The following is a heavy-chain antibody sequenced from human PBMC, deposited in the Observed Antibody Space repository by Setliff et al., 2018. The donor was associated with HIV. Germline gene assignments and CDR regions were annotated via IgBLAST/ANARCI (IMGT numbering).Heavy chain of an antibody. CDR3: ARACMVRGEGGNWFDP. V-gene: IGHV4-59*11. CDR2: IYYSGST. Sequence: SETLSLTCTVSGGSISSHYWSWIRQPPGKGLEWIGYIYYSGSTNYNPSLKSRVTISVDTSKNQFSLKLSSVTAADTAVYYCARACMVRGEGGNWFDPWGQGTLVTVSS. J-gene: IGHJ5*02. CDR1: GGSISSHY. D-gene: IGHD3-10*01.